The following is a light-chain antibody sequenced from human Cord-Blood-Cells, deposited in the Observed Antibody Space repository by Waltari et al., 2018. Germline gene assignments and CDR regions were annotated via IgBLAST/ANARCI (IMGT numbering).Light chain of an antibody. CDR2: HAS. CDR1: QSLSIY. V-gene: IGKV3-20*01. CDR3: QHDVSVPGT. Sequence: EIVLTQSPGTLSLSPGERATLSCRASQSLSIYLAWYQQKPGRAPRLLIYHASSRATGVPDRFSGSGAGTYFSLTISRLEPEEFAVSDCQHDVSVPGTFGQRAKVEI. J-gene: IGKJ1*01.